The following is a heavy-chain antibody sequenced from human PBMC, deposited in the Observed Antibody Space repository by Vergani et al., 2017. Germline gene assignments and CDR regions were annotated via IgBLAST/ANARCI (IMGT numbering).Heavy chain of an antibody. Sequence: QVQLVQSGAEMKKAGASVRVSCKTSGFSLTNYGISWVRQAPGQGLEWMGRIIPALGTPNFARKFKGRVTITADDSTSTVYMEMSSLRSDDAAVYYCTRAMRAGRSYHYYYPMDVWGQGTTVTVSS. J-gene: IGHJ6*02. CDR1: GFSLTNYG. CDR3: TRAMRAGRSYHYYYPMDV. CDR2: IIPALGTP. V-gene: IGHV1-69*11.